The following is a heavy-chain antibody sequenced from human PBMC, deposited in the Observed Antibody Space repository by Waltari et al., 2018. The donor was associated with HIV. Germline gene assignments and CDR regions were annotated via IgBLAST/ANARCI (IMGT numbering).Heavy chain of an antibody. CDR3: ATYDSSGLYYFDY. CDR1: GFTFSSYS. D-gene: IGHD3-22*01. CDR2: ISSSSSYI. V-gene: IGHV3-21*01. J-gene: IGHJ4*02. Sequence: EVQLVESGGGLVKPGGSLRLSCAASGFTFSSYSMNWVRQAPGKGLEWVSAISSSSSYIYYADSVKGRFTISRDNAKNSLYLQMNSLRAEDTAVYYCATYDSSGLYYFDYWGQGTLVTVSS.